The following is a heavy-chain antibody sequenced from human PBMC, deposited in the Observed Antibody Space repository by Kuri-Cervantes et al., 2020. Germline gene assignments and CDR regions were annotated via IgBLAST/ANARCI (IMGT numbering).Heavy chain of an antibody. J-gene: IGHJ4*02. CDR3: ARGSSGNYFPAYS. Sequence: GGSLRLSCAASGFTFSSYGMHWVRQAPGKGLEWVAVISYDGSNKYYADSVKGRFTISRDNSKNTLYLQMNSLRAEDTAVHYCARGSSGNYFPAYSWGQGTLVTVSS. D-gene: IGHD1-26*01. V-gene: IGHV3-30*03. CDR2: ISYDGSNK. CDR1: GFTFSSYG.